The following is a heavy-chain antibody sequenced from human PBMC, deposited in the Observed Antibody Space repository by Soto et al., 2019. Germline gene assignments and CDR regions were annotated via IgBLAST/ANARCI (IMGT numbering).Heavy chain of an antibody. D-gene: IGHD3-3*01. V-gene: IGHV1-2*04. CDR3: ARSGYYVNYYGMDV. CDR1: GYTFTGYY. Sequence: ASVKVSCKASGYTFTGYYMHWVRQAPGQGLEWMGWINPNSGGTNYAQKFQGWATMTRXMXXXXAXMXLXXXXADXPAVYYCARSGYYVNYYGMDVWGQGTTVTVSS. J-gene: IGHJ6*02. CDR2: INPNSGGT.